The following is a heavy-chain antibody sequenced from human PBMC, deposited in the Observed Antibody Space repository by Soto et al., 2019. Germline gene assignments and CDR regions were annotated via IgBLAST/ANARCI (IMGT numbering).Heavy chain of an antibody. V-gene: IGHV4-39*01. Sequence: PSETLSLTCTVSGGSFSSSSYYWGWIRQPPGKGLEWIGSIYYSGSTYYNPSLKSRVTISVDTSKNQFSLKLSSVTAADTAVYYCARYVYSYGLDYWGQGTLVTVSS. J-gene: IGHJ4*02. CDR2: IYYSGST. CDR1: GGSFSSSSYY. CDR3: ARYVYSYGLDY. D-gene: IGHD5-18*01.